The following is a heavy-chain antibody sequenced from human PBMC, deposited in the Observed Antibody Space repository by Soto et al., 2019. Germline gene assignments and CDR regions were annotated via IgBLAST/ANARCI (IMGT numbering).Heavy chain of an antibody. D-gene: IGHD1-1*01. J-gene: IGHJ3*02. CDR1: GGSFSGYS. CDR3: TRATIEYNQSNLINFDT. Sequence: QVQLQQWGAGLLKSSETLSLTCAVYGGSFSGYSWSWIRQPPGKGLEWIGQINHNGGTNYNPSHKRQVVITRDTTKNQSTLKPSPIATEVTAVNNSTRATIEYNQSNLINFDTWGQGTEVTVS. CDR2: INHNGGT. V-gene: IGHV4-34*01.